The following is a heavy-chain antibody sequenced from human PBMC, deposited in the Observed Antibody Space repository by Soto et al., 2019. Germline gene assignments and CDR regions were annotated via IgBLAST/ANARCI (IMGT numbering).Heavy chain of an antibody. CDR3: ARTWFGELGTPYYSDY. Sequence: QVQLVQSGAEVKKPGSSVKVSCKASGGTFSSYAISWVRQAPGQGLEWMGGIIPIFGTANYAQKFQGRVTITADESTSTAYMELSSLRSEDTAVYYCARTWFGELGTPYYSDYWGQGTLVTVSS. J-gene: IGHJ4*02. V-gene: IGHV1-69*01. CDR2: IIPIFGTA. CDR1: GGTFSSYA. D-gene: IGHD3-10*01.